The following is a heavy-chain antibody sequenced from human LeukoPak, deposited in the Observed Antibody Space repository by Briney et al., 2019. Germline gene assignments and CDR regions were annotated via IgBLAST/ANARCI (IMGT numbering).Heavy chain of an antibody. CDR3: ARAPLGDYYGSGSVIDY. J-gene: IGHJ4*02. V-gene: IGHV4-4*02. Sequence: PSGTLSLTCAVSGGSISSSNWWSWVRQPPGKGLERIGEIYHSGSTNYNPSLKSRVTISVDKSKNQFSLKLSSVTAADTAVYYCARAPLGDYYGSGSVIDYWGQGTLVTVSS. D-gene: IGHD3-10*01. CDR2: IYHSGST. CDR1: GGSISSSNW.